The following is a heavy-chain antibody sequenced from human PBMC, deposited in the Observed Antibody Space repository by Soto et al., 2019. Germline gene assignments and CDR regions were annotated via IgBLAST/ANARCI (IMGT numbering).Heavy chain of an antibody. CDR3: AKDWVSGSFPY. CDR2: ISGSAGLT. D-gene: IGHD2-15*01. Sequence: TVGALRLSCTASGFNVSSHAMSWVRQAPGKQLEWVSAISGSAGLTFYADSVKGRFTISRDNSKNTLYLQMNSLRAEDTAVYYCAKDWVSGSFPYWGLGTLVTVSS. CDR1: GFNVSSHA. V-gene: IGHV3-23*01. J-gene: IGHJ4*02.